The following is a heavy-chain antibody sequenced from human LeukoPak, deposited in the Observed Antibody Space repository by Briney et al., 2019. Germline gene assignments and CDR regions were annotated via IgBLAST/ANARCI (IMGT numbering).Heavy chain of an antibody. CDR2: ISGYHGKT. J-gene: IGHJ4*02. Sequence: VSVKVSCQASGYTFTRYGITWLQLDPGQGLEWIGWISGYHGKTNYALQFQGRVTMTTDTATSTVYMELRSLRADDTAVDFCSRDDNYGAVQPDDWGQGTLVTVSS. V-gene: IGHV1-18*01. CDR1: GYTFTRYG. CDR3: SRDDNYGAVQPDD. D-gene: IGHD4/OR15-4a*01.